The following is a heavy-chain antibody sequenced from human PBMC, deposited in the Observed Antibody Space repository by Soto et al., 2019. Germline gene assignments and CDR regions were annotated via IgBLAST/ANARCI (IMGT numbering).Heavy chain of an antibody. Sequence: ASVKVSCKASGYSFTSYGISWVRQAPGQGLECMGWISVYNGNTHYAQKLQGRVTMTADTSTSTAYMELRSLRSDDTAVYYCARVEQSLMFQFWGLGTLVTVSS. J-gene: IGHJ4*02. CDR2: ISVYNGNT. CDR1: GYSFTSYG. V-gene: IGHV1-18*04. CDR3: ARVEQSLMFQF. D-gene: IGHD6-19*01.